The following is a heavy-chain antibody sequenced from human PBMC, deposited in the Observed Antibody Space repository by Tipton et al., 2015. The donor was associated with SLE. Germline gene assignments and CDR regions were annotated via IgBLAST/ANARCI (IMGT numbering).Heavy chain of an antibody. J-gene: IGHJ3*02. Sequence: SLRLSCAASGFTFSSYWMSWVRQAPGKGLEWVANIKQDGSEKYYVDSVKGRFTISRDNAKNTLYLQMNSLRAEDTAVYYCAREAATTGDAFDIWGQGTMVTVSS. CDR3: AREAATTGDAFDI. CDR2: IKQDGSEK. V-gene: IGHV3-7*01. D-gene: IGHD4-17*01. CDR1: GFTFSSYW.